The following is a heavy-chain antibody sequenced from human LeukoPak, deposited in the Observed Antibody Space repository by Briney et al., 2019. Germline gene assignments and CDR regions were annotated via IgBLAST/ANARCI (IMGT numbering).Heavy chain of an antibody. Sequence: SETLSLTCTVSGGSISSYYWSWIRQPPGKGLEWIGYIYYSGSTNYNPSLKSRVTISVDTSKNQFSLKLSSVTAADTAVYYCARAVGYSYGSWEYYFDYWGQGTLVTVSS. CDR2: IYYSGST. V-gene: IGHV4-59*01. CDR1: GGSISSYY. D-gene: IGHD5-18*01. J-gene: IGHJ4*02. CDR3: ARAVGYSYGSWEYYFDY.